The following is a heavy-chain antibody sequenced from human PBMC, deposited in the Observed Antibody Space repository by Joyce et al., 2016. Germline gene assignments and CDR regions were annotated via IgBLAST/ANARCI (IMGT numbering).Heavy chain of an antibody. J-gene: IGHJ6*02. V-gene: IGHV1-69*01. Sequence: QVQLVQSGAEVKKPGSSVKVSCSVSGGTFISNAISWVRQAPGRGLEWMGGIIPMFGSGHCPQDDDGRVNITADESARTVFLEVSRLRGDDTATYFCAANEGDQQMGRLWYGMDVWGQGTAVTVSS. CDR3: AANEGDQQMGRLWYGMDV. D-gene: IGHD6-13*01. CDR2: IIPMFGSG. CDR1: GGTFISNA.